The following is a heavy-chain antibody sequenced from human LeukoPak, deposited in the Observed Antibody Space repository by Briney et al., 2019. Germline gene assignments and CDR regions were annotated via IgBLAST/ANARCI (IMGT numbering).Heavy chain of an antibody. V-gene: IGHV5-51*01. D-gene: IGHD3-22*01. J-gene: IGHJ4*02. CDR2: IYPGDSDT. Sequence: GESLKISCKGSGYSFTSYWIGWVRQMPGKGLEWVGIIYPGDSDTRYSPSFQGQVTISADKSISTAYLQWSSLKASDTAMYYCARHGDTYYYDSSGPAHWGQGTLVTVSS. CDR1: GYSFTSYW. CDR3: ARHGDTYYYDSSGPAH.